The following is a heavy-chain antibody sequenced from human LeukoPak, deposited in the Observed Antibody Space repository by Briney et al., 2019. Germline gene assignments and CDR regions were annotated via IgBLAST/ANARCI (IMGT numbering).Heavy chain of an antibody. Sequence: GASVKVSCKASGYTFTGYYMHWVRQAPGQGLEWMGRINPNSGGTNYAQKFQGRVTMTRDTSISTAYMELSRLRSDDTAVYYCARALPTYSKFFYWGQGTLVTVSS. CDR3: ARALPTYSKFFY. V-gene: IGHV1-2*06. CDR1: GYTFTGYY. J-gene: IGHJ4*02. CDR2: INPNSGGT. D-gene: IGHD4-11*01.